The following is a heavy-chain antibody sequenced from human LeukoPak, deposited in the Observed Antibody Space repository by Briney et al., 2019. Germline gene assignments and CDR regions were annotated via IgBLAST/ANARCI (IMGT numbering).Heavy chain of an antibody. J-gene: IGHJ6*03. CDR2: ISSSSSYI. V-gene: IGHV3-21*01. D-gene: IGHD2-2*02. CDR3: ARRKGQLLYGYYYYYYMDV. CDR1: GFTFSSDS. Sequence: GGSLRLSCAASGFTFSSDSMNLVRQAPGKGLEWVSSISSSSSYIYYADSVKGRFTISRDNAKNSLYLQMNSLRAEDTAVYYCARRKGQLLYGYYYYYYMDVWGKGTTVTVSS.